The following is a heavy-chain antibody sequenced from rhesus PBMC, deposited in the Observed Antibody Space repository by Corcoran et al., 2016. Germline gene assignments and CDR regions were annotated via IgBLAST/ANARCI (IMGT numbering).Heavy chain of an antibody. CDR2: VYGWGGST. Sequence: QVQLQESGPGLVKPSETLSLTCAVSGGSLSGYYWNWIRQSPGKGLEGIGRVYGWGGSTDYHPSLTRRVTISTCASEIQFSLKLNSLTAADTAIYSCAIYIGYGFGLDSWVQGVAVTVSS. CDR1: GGSLSGYY. D-gene: IGHD5-36*01. CDR3: AIYIGYGFGLDS. J-gene: IGHJ6*01. V-gene: IGHV4-160*01.